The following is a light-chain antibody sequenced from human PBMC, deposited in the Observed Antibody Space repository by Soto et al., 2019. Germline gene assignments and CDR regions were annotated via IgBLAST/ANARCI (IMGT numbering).Light chain of an antibody. Sequence: EIVLTQSPATLSLSPGERATLSCWASQSVSNYFVWYQQKPGQAPRLLIYAASKRATGIPARFSGSGSGTDFTLTISSLEPEDFAVYYCQQYNEWPPLTFGGGTKVDIK. V-gene: IGKV3-11*01. J-gene: IGKJ4*01. CDR3: QQYNEWPPLT. CDR2: AAS. CDR1: QSVSNY.